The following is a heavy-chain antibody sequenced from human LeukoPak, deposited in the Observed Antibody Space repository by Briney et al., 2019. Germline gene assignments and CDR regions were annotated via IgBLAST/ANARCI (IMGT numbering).Heavy chain of an antibody. CDR1: GFIFSSYS. V-gene: IGHV3-30*02. CDR3: ARDLNWNDGVWFDP. D-gene: IGHD1-1*01. J-gene: IGHJ5*02. Sequence: GGSLRLSCAASGFIFSSYSMSWVRQAPGKGLEWVAFIRYDGSNKYYADSVKGRFTISRDNAKNSLYLQMNSLRAEDTAVYYCARDLNWNDGVWFDPWGQGTLVTVSS. CDR2: IRYDGSNK.